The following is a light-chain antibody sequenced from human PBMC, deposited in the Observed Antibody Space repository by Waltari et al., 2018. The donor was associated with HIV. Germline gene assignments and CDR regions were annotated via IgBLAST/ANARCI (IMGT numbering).Light chain of an antibody. CDR2: SND. CDR1: SSNLGSNI. V-gene: IGLV1-44*01. Sequence: QSVLTQPPSVSGTPGQNVTIPCSGSSSNLGSNIVNWYQQLPGAAPKLLIYSNDQRPSGVPDRFSGPKSGTSASLAISGLQSADEADYYCAAWDDSLNGMFGGGTRLTVL. CDR3: AAWDDSLNGM. J-gene: IGLJ3*02.